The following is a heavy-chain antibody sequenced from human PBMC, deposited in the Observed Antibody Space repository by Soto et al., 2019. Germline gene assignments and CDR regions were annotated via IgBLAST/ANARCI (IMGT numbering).Heavy chain of an antibody. CDR2: IGTAGDT. J-gene: IGHJ6*02. CDR1: GFTFSSYD. D-gene: IGHD2-2*01. Sequence: GGSLRLSCAASGFTFSSYDMHWVRQATGKGLEWVSAIGTAGDTYYPGSVKGRFTISRENAKNSLYLQMNSLRAGDTAVYYCARAPLRYCSSTSCYEGGYYYYYYGMDVWGQGTAVTVSS. V-gene: IGHV3-13*01. CDR3: ARAPLRYCSSTSCYEGGYYYYYYGMDV.